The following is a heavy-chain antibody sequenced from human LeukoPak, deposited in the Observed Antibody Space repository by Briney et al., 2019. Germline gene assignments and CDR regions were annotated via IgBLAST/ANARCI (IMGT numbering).Heavy chain of an antibody. CDR1: GFTFSGYG. CDR3: AKVMPPGRIRFYSYYMDV. V-gene: IGHV3-30*02. J-gene: IGHJ6*03. D-gene: IGHD2-15*01. Sequence: GGSLRLSCAASGFTFSGYGMHWVRQAPGKGLEWVAFIRYDGSNEYYADSVKGRFTISRDKSKNTLSLQMNGLRVEDTAVYYCAKVMPPGRIRFYSYYMDVWGKGTTVTVSS. CDR2: IRYDGSNE.